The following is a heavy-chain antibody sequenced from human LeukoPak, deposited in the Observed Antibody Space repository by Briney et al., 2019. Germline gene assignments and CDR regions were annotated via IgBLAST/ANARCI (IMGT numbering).Heavy chain of an antibody. Sequence: GGSLRLSCAASGFTFSIYAMTWVRQAPGKGLEWDSVISASGGSTYYTDSVKGRVTISRDNSKDTLYLQMNSLRTEDTAVYYCARGIVVVVTATSNWFDPWGQGTLVTVSS. J-gene: IGHJ5*02. CDR3: ARGIVVVVTATSNWFDP. V-gene: IGHV3-23*01. D-gene: IGHD2-15*01. CDR2: ISASGGST. CDR1: GFTFSIYA.